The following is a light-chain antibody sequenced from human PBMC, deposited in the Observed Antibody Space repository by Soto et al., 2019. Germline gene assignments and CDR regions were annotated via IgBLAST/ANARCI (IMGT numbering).Light chain of an antibody. CDR2: EVT. CDR3: RSYAGRDIWV. J-gene: IGLJ3*02. V-gene: IGLV2-8*01. CDR1: SVDINY. Sequence: QSALTQPPSASGSRGQSVTISCTGTSVDINYVSWFQQHPGKAPKLIICEVTKRPSGVPDRFSGSKSGNTASLTVSGLQVDDEADYYCRSYAGRDIWVFGGGTKLTVL.